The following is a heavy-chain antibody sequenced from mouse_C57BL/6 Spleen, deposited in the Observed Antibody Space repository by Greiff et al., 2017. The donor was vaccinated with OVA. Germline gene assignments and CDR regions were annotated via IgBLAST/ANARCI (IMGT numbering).Heavy chain of an antibody. CDR3: ARSRFIQEDGYFDV. D-gene: IGHD1-2*01. Sequence: VHVKQSGPELVKPGASVKISCKASGYSFTDYNMNWVKQSNGKSLEWIGVINPNYGTTSYNQKFKGKATLTVDQSSSTAYMQLNSLTSEDSAVYYCARSRFIQEDGYFDVWGTGTTVTVSS. CDR1: GYSFTDYN. V-gene: IGHV1-39*01. CDR2: INPNYGTT. J-gene: IGHJ1*03.